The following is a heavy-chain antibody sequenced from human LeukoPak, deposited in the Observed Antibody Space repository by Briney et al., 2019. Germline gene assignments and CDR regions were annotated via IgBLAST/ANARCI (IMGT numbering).Heavy chain of an antibody. J-gene: IGHJ4*02. CDR1: GGSISSSSYY. D-gene: IGHD4-17*01. Sequence: SETLSLTCTVSGGSISSSSYYWGWIRQPPGKGLEWIGSIYYSGTTYYNPSLKSRVTISVDTSKNQFSLGLRSVTAADTAVYYCARLDSGDYFFDYWGQGTLVTVSS. CDR2: IYYSGTT. V-gene: IGHV4-39*01. CDR3: ARLDSGDYFFDY.